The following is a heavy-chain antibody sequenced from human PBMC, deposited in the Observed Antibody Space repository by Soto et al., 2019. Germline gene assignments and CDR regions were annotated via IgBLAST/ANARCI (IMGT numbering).Heavy chain of an antibody. Sequence: PSETQSLTCTVSGGYIRSGYYYWSWIRQPPGKGLEWIGYIYYSGSTYYNPSLKSRVTISVDTSKNQFSLKLSSVTAADTAVYYCATLYSNYALSYWGQGTLVTSPQ. CDR1: GGYIRSGYYY. D-gene: IGHD4-4*01. J-gene: IGHJ4*02. V-gene: IGHV4-30-4*01. CDR2: IYYSGST. CDR3: ATLYSNYALSY.